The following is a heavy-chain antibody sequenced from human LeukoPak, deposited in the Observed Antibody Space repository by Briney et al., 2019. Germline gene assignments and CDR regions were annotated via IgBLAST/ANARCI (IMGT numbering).Heavy chain of an antibody. D-gene: IGHD1-1*01. CDR3: ASEAGNGDAFDI. V-gene: IGHV1-2*02. CDR1: GYTFTGYY. Sequence: ASVKVSCKASGYTFTGYYMHWVRQAPGQGLEWMGWINPNSGGTNYAQKFQGRVTMTRNTSISTAYMELSRLRSDDTAVYYCASEAGNGDAFDIWGQGTMVTVSS. J-gene: IGHJ3*02. CDR2: INPNSGGT.